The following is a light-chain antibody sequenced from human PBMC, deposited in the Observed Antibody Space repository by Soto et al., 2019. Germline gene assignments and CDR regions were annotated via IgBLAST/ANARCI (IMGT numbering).Light chain of an antibody. CDR3: QQYNSYSLT. V-gene: IGKV1-5*01. CDR1: QSISSR. CDR2: DAS. Sequence: DIQMTQSPSTLSASVEDRVTITCRASQSISSRLAWYQQKPGRAPKLLIYDASNLESGVPSRFSGSASGTEFTLTISSLQPDDFATYYCQQYNSYSLTFGGGTKVDIK. J-gene: IGKJ4*01.